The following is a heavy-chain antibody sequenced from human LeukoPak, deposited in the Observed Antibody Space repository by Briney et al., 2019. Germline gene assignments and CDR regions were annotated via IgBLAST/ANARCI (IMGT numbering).Heavy chain of an antibody. CDR1: GFTFSSYA. CDR3: ATEGYCSGGSRVDY. Sequence: PGGSLRLSCAASGFTFSSYAMSWVRQAPGKGLEWVSAISGSGGSTYYADSAKGRFTISRDNSKNTLYLQMNSLRAEDTAVYYCATEGYCSGGSRVDYWGQGTLVTVSS. J-gene: IGHJ4*02. CDR2: ISGSGGST. V-gene: IGHV3-23*01. D-gene: IGHD2-15*01.